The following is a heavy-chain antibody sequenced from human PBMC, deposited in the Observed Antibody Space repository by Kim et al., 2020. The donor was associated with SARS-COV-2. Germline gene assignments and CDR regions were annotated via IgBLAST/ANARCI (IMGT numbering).Heavy chain of an antibody. V-gene: IGHV4-39*01. CDR3: ARHNKYDAFDI. CDR2: IYYSGST. CDR1: GGSISSSSYY. J-gene: IGHJ3*02. Sequence: SETLSLTCTVSGGSISSSSYYWGWIRQPPGKGLEWIGSIYYSGSTYYNPSLKSRVTISVDTSKNQFSLKLSSVTAADTAVYYCARHNKYDAFDIWGQGTMVTVSS.